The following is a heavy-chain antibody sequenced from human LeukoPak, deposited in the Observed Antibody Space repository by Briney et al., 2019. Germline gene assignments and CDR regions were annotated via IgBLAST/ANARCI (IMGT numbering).Heavy chain of an antibody. J-gene: IGHJ4*02. V-gene: IGHV3-30-3*01. D-gene: IGHD6-19*01. CDR2: ISYDGSNK. CDR3: ARETTVAGPGYFDY. Sequence: GGSLRLSCAASGFTFSSYAMHWVRQAPGKGLEGVAVISYDGSNKYYADSVKGRFTISRDNSKNTLYLQMNSLRAEDTAVYYCARETTVAGPGYFDYWGQGTLVTVSS. CDR1: GFTFSSYA.